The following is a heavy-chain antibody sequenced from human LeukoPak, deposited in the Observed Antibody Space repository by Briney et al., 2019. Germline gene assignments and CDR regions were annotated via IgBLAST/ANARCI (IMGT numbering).Heavy chain of an antibody. CDR2: IKGDGSNI. J-gene: IGHJ3*01. V-gene: IGHV3-74*01. Sequence: GGSLRLSCEAPGFTFSHSWLTGVRQTPGEGLFWVSQIKGDGSNIKYADSVKGRFVISRDNAKNTLYLQMNSLRAEDTAVYYCVRDDPGPEAFDLWGQGTLVTVSS. CDR3: VRDDPGPEAFDL. CDR1: GFTFSHSW.